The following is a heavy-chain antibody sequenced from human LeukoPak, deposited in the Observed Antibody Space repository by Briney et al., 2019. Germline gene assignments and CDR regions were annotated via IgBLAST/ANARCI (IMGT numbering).Heavy chain of an antibody. Sequence: GGPLRLSCAASGFSASNNYMICVRQAPGKGLEWVSIIYSGGSTYYADSVKGRFTISRDNSKNTLYLQMNSLRAEDTAVFYCARGSLGSSTCSDCCPLDYWGQGALVTVSS. D-gene: IGHD2-21*01. CDR1: GFSASNNY. CDR3: ARGSLGSSTCSDCCPLDY. J-gene: IGHJ4*02. CDR2: IYSGGST. V-gene: IGHV3-53*01.